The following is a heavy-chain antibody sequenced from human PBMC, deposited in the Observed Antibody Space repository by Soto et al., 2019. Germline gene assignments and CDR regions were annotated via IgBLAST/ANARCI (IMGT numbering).Heavy chain of an antibody. D-gene: IGHD2-21*02. CDR1: GYTLTELS. Sequence: GASVKVSCKASGYTLTELSMHWVRQAPGKGLEWMGGFDPEDGETIYAQKFQGRFTMNEDKSTDTAXIELSSLRSEDTAVYYCATPKIGDCPNLLDYWG. CDR3: ATPKIGDCPNLLDY. J-gene: IGHJ4*01. V-gene: IGHV1-24*01. CDR2: FDPEDGET.